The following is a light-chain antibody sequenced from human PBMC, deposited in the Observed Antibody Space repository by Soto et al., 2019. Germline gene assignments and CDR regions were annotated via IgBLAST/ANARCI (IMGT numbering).Light chain of an antibody. J-gene: IGKJ2*01. CDR1: RSVSSNF. CDR3: QQYGGSSYT. Sequence: DIVLTQSPGTLSLSPGERATPSCRASRSVSSNFLAWYQQKPGQAPRLLIFGASSRATGIPDRFSGSGSGTGFTLTISRLEPEDFAVYYCQQYGGSSYTFGQGTKLEIK. V-gene: IGKV3-20*01. CDR2: GAS.